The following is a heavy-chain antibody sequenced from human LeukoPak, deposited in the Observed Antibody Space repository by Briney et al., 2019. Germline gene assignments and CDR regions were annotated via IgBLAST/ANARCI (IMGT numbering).Heavy chain of an antibody. CDR1: GYTFTSYA. V-gene: IGHV1-3*01. D-gene: IGHD2-21*02. CDR2: INAGNGNT. Sequence: ASVKVSCKASGYTFTSYAMHWVRQAPGQRLEWMGWINAGNGNTKYSQKFQGRVTITRDTSASTAYMELSSLRSDDTAVYYCAVPGVPNSGDPRGRRLLYWGQGTLVTVSS. CDR3: AVPGVPNSGDPRGRRLLY. J-gene: IGHJ4*02.